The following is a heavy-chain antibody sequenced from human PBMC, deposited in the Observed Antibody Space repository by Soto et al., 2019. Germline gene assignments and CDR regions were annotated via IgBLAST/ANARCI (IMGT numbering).Heavy chain of an antibody. CDR3: VRDKIVGGMDRFDY. CDR2: TYYRSKWYD. CDR1: GDSVSSNSAA. J-gene: IGHJ4*02. D-gene: IGHD1-26*01. V-gene: IGHV6-1*01. Sequence: SQTLSLTCAISGDSVSSNSAAWHWFRQSPSRGLEWLGRTYYRSKWYDDYAISVKSRITINPDTSKNQFSLQLISVTPEDTAVYYCVRDKIVGGMDRFDYWGQGTLVTVSS.